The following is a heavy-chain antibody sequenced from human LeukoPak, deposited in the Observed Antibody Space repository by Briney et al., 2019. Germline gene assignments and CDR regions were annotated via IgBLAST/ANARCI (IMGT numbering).Heavy chain of an antibody. D-gene: IGHD6-13*01. CDR2: IWYDGSKK. Sequence: GGSLRLSCAASGFTFNSYGMHWVRQAPGKGLEWVAVIWYDGSKKYYADSVKGRFTISRDNSKNTLYLQMNSLRAEDTAVYYCARGRQLNWRVPDYWGQGTLVTVSS. J-gene: IGHJ4*02. CDR1: GFTFNSYG. V-gene: IGHV3-33*01. CDR3: ARGRQLNWRVPDY.